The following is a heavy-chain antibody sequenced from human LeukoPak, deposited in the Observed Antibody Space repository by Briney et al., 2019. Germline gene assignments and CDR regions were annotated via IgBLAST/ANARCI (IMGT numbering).Heavy chain of an antibody. Sequence: GASVKVSCKASGYTFTSYDINWVRQATGQGLEWMGWMNPNSGNTGYAQKFQGRVTITRNTSISTAYMELSSLRSEDTAVYYCARGGGGYYVLADAFDIWGQGTMVTVSS. V-gene: IGHV1-8*03. CDR3: ARGGGGYYVLADAFDI. CDR1: GYTFTSYD. CDR2: MNPNSGNT. D-gene: IGHD3-10*02. J-gene: IGHJ3*02.